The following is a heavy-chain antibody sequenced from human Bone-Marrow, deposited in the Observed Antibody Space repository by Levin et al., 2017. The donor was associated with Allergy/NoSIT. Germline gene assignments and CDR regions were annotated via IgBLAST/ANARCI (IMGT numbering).Heavy chain of an antibody. CDR2: ISYDGSNK. CDR1: GFTFSSYA. J-gene: IGHJ4*02. CDR3: ARDLKETDSSGWSRFDY. V-gene: IGHV3-30-3*01. Sequence: GGSLRLSCAASGFTFSSYAMHWVRQAPGKGLEWVAVISYDGSNKYYADSVKGRFTISRDNSKNTLYLQMNSLRAEDTAVYYCARDLKETDSSGWSRFDYWGQGTLVTVSS. D-gene: IGHD6-19*01.